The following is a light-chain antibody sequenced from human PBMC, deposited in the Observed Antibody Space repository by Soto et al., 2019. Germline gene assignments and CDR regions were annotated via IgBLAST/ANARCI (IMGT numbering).Light chain of an antibody. CDR3: QQTYSTPWT. V-gene: IGKV1-39*01. CDR2: DAS. Sequence: DIQMTQSPSSLSASVGDRVTITCRASQNINSYLNWYQQKPGKAPKLLIHDASSLQSGVPSRFSGSGSGTGFALTISSLQPEDFATIYCQQTYSTPWTFGQGTKVDTK. CDR1: QNINSY. J-gene: IGKJ1*01.